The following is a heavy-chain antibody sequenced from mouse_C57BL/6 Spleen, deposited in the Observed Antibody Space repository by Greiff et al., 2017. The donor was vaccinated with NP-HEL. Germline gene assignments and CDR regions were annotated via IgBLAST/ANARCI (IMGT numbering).Heavy chain of an antibody. J-gene: IGHJ4*01. CDR2: IYPRSGNT. CDR1: GYTFTSYG. CDR3: ARYFPESPYQGYAMDY. V-gene: IGHV1-81*01. Sequence: VQLQQSGAELARPGASVKLSCKASGYTFTSYGISWVKLRTGQGLEWIGEIYPRSGNTYYNEKFKGKATLTADKSSSTAYMELRSLTSEDSAVYFCARYFPESPYQGYAMDYLGHRTSVTVSS. D-gene: IGHD3-2*02.